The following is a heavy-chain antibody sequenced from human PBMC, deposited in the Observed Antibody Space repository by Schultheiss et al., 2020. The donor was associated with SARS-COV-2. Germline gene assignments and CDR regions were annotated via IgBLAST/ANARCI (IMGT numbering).Heavy chain of an antibody. CDR1: GGTFSSYA. CDR2: IIPIFGTA. Sequence: SVKVSCKASGGTFSSYAISWVRQAPGQGLEWMGGIIPIFGTANYAQKFQGRVTLTADESTSTAYMELSSLRSEDTAVYYCARGGELPAALWGWYFDLWGRGTLVTVSS. J-gene: IGHJ2*01. V-gene: IGHV1-69*13. D-gene: IGHD2-2*01. CDR3: ARGGELPAALWGWYFDL.